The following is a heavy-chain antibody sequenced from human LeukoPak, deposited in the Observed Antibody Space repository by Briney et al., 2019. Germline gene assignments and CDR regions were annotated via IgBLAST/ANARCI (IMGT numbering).Heavy chain of an antibody. V-gene: IGHV1-2*02. D-gene: IGHD1-26*01. CDR2: TYPNSGGA. J-gene: IGHJ4*02. CDR3: AREGKIVGASFDY. Sequence: ASVKVSCKASGYTFTIYYIHWVRQAPGQGLEWMGSTYPNSGGANFAQNFQGGVTLTRDTSSSTAYLELTRLRSDDTAVYYCAREGKIVGASFDYWGQGTLVTVSS. CDR1: GYTFTIYY.